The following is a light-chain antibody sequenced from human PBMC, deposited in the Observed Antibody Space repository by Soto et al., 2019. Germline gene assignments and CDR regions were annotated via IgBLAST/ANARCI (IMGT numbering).Light chain of an antibody. CDR1: SGSIGSSY. CDR2: EDN. Sequence: NFMLTQPHSVSESPGKTVTISCTRSSGSIGSSYVQWYQQRPGSSPTTVIFEDNQRPTGVPVRFSGSIDSSSNSASLVISGLRTADEADYYCQSYDTSKPLVFGGGTKVT. CDR3: QSYDTSKPLV. J-gene: IGLJ3*02. V-gene: IGLV6-57*01.